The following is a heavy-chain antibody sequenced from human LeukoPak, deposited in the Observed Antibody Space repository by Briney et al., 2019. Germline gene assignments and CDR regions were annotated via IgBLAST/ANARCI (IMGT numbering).Heavy chain of an antibody. CDR1: GFTFSSYA. V-gene: IGHV3-30*04. J-gene: IGHJ4*02. D-gene: IGHD1-26*01. Sequence: GGSLRLSCAASGFTFSSYAMHWVRQAPGKGLECVAVISYDGSNKYYADSVKGRFTISRDNSKNTLYLQMNSLRAEDTAVNYCARDRYSGSYPLDYWGQGTLVTVSS. CDR2: ISYDGSNK. CDR3: ARDRYSGSYPLDY.